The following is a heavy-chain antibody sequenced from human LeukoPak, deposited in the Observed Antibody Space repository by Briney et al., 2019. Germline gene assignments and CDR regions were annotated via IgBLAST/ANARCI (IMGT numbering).Heavy chain of an antibody. V-gene: IGHV1-24*01. CDR1: GYTLTELS. CDR2: FDPEDGET. D-gene: IGHD3-9*01. CDR3: ARDSRYFDWLLYAFDI. J-gene: IGHJ3*02. Sequence: ASVKVSCKVSGYTLTELSMHWVRQAPGKGLEWMGGFDPEDGETIYAQKFQGRVTMTEDTSTDTAYMELSSLRSEDTAVYYCARDSRYFDWLLYAFDIWGQGTMVTVSS.